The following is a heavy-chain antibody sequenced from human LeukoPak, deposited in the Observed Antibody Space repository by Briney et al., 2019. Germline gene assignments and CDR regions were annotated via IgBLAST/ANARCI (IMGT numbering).Heavy chain of an antibody. CDR2: INPNSGGT. CDR3: ARDGGRYYDFWSGYYVYYYYYYMDV. J-gene: IGHJ6*03. CDR1: GYTFTGYY. V-gene: IGHV1-2*04. Sequence: ASVKVSCKASGYTFTGYYMHWVRQAPGQGLEWMGWINPNSGGTNYAQKFQGWVTMTRDTSISTAYMELSRLRSDDTAVYYCARDGGRYYDFWSGYYVYYYYYYMDVRGKGTTVTVSS. D-gene: IGHD3-3*01.